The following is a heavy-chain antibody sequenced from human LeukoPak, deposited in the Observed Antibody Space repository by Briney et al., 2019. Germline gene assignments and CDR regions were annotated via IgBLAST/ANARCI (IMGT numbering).Heavy chain of an antibody. CDR3: ARLLVYNSGGEAFDH. Sequence: GGSLRLSCAASGFSFSTYWMSWVCQAPGKGLEWVATIKQDGSEKYYVDSVKGRFTISRDNAKNSLYLQMNGLRAEDTAVYYCARLLVYNSGGEAFDHWGQGTLVTVSS. J-gene: IGHJ4*02. CDR1: GFSFSTYW. D-gene: IGHD1-20*01. CDR2: IKQDGSEK. V-gene: IGHV3-7*01.